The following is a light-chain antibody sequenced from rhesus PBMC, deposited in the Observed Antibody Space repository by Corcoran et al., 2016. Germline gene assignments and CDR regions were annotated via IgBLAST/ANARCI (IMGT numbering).Light chain of an antibody. Sequence: DIQMTQSPSSLSASVGDTVTITCRASQGISSYLNWLQQKPGKAPKLLIYAASSLERGVPSRFSGSGSGTDFTLTISSLQPEDFAVYYCLQHNSYPLTFGGGTKVELK. V-gene: IGKV1-28*03. CDR1: QGISSY. CDR2: AAS. CDR3: LQHNSYPLT. J-gene: IGKJ4*01.